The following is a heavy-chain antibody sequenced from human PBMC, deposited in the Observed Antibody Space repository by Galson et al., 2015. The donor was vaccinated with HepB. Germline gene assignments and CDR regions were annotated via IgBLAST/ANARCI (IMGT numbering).Heavy chain of an antibody. D-gene: IGHD7-27*01. V-gene: IGHV1-8*01. J-gene: IGHJ6*02. Sequence: SVKVSCKASGYTFTSYDINWVRQATGQGLEWMGWMNPNSGNTGYAQKFQGRVTMTRNTSISTAYMELSSLRSEDTAVYYCARVPDLNWEREYYYYGMDVWGQGTTVTVSS. CDR2: MNPNSGNT. CDR3: ARVPDLNWEREYYYYGMDV. CDR1: GYTFTSYD.